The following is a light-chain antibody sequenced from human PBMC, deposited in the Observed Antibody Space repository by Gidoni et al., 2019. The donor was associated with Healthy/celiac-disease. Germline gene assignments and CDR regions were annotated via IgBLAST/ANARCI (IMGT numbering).Light chain of an antibody. CDR3: QQSYSTPRLT. CDR2: AAS. CDR1: QSISSY. J-gene: IGKJ4*01. Sequence: DIQMTQSPSSLSASVGDRVTITCRASQSISSYLNWYQQKPGKDPKLLIYAASSLQSGVPSRFSGSGSGTDFTLTIISLQPEDFATYYCQQSYSTPRLTFGGGTKVEIK. V-gene: IGKV1-39*01.